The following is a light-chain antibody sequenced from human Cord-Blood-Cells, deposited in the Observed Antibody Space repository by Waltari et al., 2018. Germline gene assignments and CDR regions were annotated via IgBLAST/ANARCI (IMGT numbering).Light chain of an antibody. Sequence: QSALTQPASVSGSPGQSITISCTGTSSDVGGYNYVSWYQQHPGKAPKLIIYDVSKRPSGVSTLFSGSKSGNTASLTISGLQAEDEADYYCSSYTSSSTVVFGGGTKLTVL. CDR2: DVS. CDR3: SSYTSSSTVV. J-gene: IGLJ2*01. CDR1: SSDVGGYNY. V-gene: IGLV2-14*01.